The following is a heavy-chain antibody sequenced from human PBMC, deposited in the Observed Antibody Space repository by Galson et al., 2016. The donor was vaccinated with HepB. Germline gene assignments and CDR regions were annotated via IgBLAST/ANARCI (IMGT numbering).Heavy chain of an antibody. J-gene: IGHJ4*02. D-gene: IGHD2/OR15-2a*01. CDR3: AKRHEYCPPVGCSVDS. V-gene: IGHV5-10-1*01. CDR2: IDPSDSYT. CDR1: GYSFTSYW. Sequence: QSGAEVKKPGESLRISCKGSGYSFTSYWITWVRQMPGKGLEWMGTIDPSDSYTNYSPSFQGHVTISADKSISTAYLQWSSLRPDDTAVYYCAKRHEYCPPVGCSVDSWGQGTLVSVSS.